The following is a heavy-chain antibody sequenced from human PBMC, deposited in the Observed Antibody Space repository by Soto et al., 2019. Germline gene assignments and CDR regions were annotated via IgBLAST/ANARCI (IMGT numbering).Heavy chain of an antibody. CDR2: INPGTGDT. J-gene: IGHJ5*02. Sequence: ASVKVSCKTSGYTFTSYALHWLRQAPGQRLEWMGWINPGTGDTKYPQNFQGRLTITRDTTASTAYMELSRLRSEDTAVYYCASDFYDILTGYLNCFDPWGQGTLVTVSS. CDR3: ASDFYDILTGYLNCFDP. D-gene: IGHD3-9*01. CDR1: GYTFTSYA. V-gene: IGHV1-3*01.